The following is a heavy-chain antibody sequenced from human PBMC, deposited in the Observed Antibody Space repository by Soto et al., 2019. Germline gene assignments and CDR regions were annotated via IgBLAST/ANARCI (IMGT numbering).Heavy chain of an antibody. V-gene: IGHV3-74*01. CDR1: GFTFSSRW. CDR2: IHPDGSNT. CDR3: ARGSLGNYYLDV. J-gene: IGHJ6*03. Sequence: EVQLVESGGGLLQPGGSLRLSCAVSGFTFSSRWMHWVRQAPGKGLVWVSRIHPDGSNTDYADSVKGRFTISRDSAKKTLDLQMNSLRTEDTAVYYCARGSLGNYYLDVWGKGTTVTVSS.